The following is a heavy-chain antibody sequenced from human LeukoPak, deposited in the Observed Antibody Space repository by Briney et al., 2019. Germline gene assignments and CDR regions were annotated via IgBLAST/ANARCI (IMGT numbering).Heavy chain of an antibody. CDR3: AKDLGDSSGYYPWYFDY. V-gene: IGHV3-23*01. CDR1: GFTFSSYV. D-gene: IGHD3-22*01. J-gene: IGHJ4*02. Sequence: GGSLRLSCAASGFTFSSYVMSWVRQAPGKGLEWVSCISGSGGSTYYADSVKGRFSISRDNSKNTLYLQMNSLRAEDTAVYYCAKDLGDSSGYYPWYFDYWGQGTLVTVSS. CDR2: ISGSGGST.